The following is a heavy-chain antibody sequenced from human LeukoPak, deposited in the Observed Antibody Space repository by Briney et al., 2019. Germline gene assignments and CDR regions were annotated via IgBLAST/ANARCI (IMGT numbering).Heavy chain of an antibody. J-gene: IGHJ4*02. Sequence: PSQTLSLTCTVSGGSISSGSYYWSWIRQPAGKGLEWIGRIYTSGSTNYNPSLKSRVTISVDTSKNQFSLKLSSVTAADTAVYYCARSGEASSGLFDYRGQGTLVTVSS. CDR1: GGSISSGSYY. V-gene: IGHV4-61*02. CDR3: ARSGEASSGLFDY. CDR2: IYTSGST. D-gene: IGHD6-19*01.